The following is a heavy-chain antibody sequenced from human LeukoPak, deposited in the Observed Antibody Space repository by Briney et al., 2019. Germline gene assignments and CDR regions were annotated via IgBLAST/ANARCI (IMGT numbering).Heavy chain of an antibody. J-gene: IGHJ4*02. Sequence: GASVKVSCKASGYTFTSYGINWVRQAPGQGLEWMGWISTYNGNTNYAQKLQGRVTMTTDTSTSTAYMELRSLRSDDTAVYYCARDEQGTVVTPGYFDSWGQGTLVTVSS. CDR1: GYTFTSYG. CDR3: ARDEQGTVVTPGYFDS. CDR2: ISTYNGNT. D-gene: IGHD2-21*02. V-gene: IGHV1-18*01.